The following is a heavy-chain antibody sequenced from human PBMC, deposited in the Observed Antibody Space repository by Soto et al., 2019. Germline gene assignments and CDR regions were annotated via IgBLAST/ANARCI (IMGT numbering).Heavy chain of an antibody. CDR3: ARGREGYYNGWFDP. CDR1: GGTFSSYA. D-gene: IGHD3-9*01. V-gene: IGHV1-69*01. CDR2: IIPIFGTA. Sequence: QVQLVQSGAEVKKPGSSVKVSCKASGGTFSSYAISWVRQAPGQGLEWLGGIIPIFGTANYAQKFQGRVTITADESTSTAYRELSSLRSEDTAVYYCARGREGYYNGWFDPWGQGTLVTVSS. J-gene: IGHJ5*02.